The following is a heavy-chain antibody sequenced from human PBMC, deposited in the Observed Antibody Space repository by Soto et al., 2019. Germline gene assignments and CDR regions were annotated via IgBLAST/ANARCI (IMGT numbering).Heavy chain of an antibody. V-gene: IGHV3-33*01. D-gene: IGHD3-16*02. CDR2: IWYDGSNK. CDR1: GFTFSSYG. Sequence: QVQLVESGGGVVQPGRSLRLSCAASGFTFSSYGMHWVRQAPGKGLEWVAVIWYDGSNKYYADSVKGRFTISRDNSKNTLYLQMNSLRAEDTAVYYCARDLTFADYDYIWGSYRLTYAFDIWGQGTMVTVSS. CDR3: ARDLTFADYDYIWGSYRLTYAFDI. J-gene: IGHJ3*02.